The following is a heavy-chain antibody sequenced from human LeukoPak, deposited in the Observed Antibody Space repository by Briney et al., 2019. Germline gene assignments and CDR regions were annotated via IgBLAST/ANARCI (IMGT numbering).Heavy chain of an antibody. CDR1: GGPISRYY. J-gene: IGHJ5*02. D-gene: IGHD1-1*01. Sequence: KPWETLYLTCTVSGGPISRYYWRWVPQPPGKGLEWVGHIYDSGSTNYTPSLKIRVTISVDTSKNKFSLKVSSVTAADTAVYYCARHATTGANLNWFDPWGQGTMVTVSS. CDR3: ARHATTGANLNWFDP. CDR2: IYDSGST. V-gene: IGHV4-59*01.